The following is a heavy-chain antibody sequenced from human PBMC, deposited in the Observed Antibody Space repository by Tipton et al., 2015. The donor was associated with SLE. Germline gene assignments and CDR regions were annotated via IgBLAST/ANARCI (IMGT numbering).Heavy chain of an antibody. D-gene: IGHD5-12*01. J-gene: IGHJ4*02. Sequence: LRLSCAVYGGSFSGYYWSWIRQSPGRGLEWIGEINHSGSTNYNPSLKSRVTISVDTSKNQFSMNLSSVTAADTAVYYCVVSVDMVAMFDYWGLGNMVTVSS. CDR3: VVSVDMVAMFDY. CDR2: INHSGST. CDR1: GGSFSGYY. V-gene: IGHV4-34*01.